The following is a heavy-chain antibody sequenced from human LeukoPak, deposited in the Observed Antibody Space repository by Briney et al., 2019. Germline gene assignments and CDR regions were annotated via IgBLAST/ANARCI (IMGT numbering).Heavy chain of an antibody. CDR2: IFHTGST. V-gene: IGHV4-30-2*01. Sequence: SETLSLTCVVSGDSISSGAYSWSWIRQPPGKGLEWIGYIFHTGSTFYNPSLRSRLTISVDNSKNQFSLRLSSVTAADTAVYYCARELWFANAPGSWLDPWGQGTLVTVSS. D-gene: IGHD3-10*01. CDR1: GDSISSGAYS. CDR3: ARELWFANAPGSWLDP. J-gene: IGHJ5*02.